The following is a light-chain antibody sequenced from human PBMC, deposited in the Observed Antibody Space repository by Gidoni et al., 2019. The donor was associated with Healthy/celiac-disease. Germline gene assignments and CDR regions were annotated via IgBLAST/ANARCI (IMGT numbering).Light chain of an antibody. Sequence: DMVMPQSPLPLPVTPGEPASTSCRSSQSLLHSNGYNYLDWYLQKPGQSPQLLIYLGSNRASGVPDRFSGSGSGTDFTLKISRVEAGNVGVYYCMQALQTPRTFGQGTKVEIK. CDR1: QSLLHSNGYNY. J-gene: IGKJ1*01. V-gene: IGKV2-28*01. CDR3: MQALQTPRT. CDR2: LGS.